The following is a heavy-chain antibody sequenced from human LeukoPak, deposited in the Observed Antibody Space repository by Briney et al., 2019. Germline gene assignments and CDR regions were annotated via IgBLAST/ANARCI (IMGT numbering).Heavy chain of an antibody. CDR3: ARGGGDGYNYYFDY. J-gene: IGHJ4*02. D-gene: IGHD5-24*01. CDR2: IIPIFGTA. V-gene: IGHV1-69*05. Sequence: ASVKVYCKDSGGTFSSYAISWVRQAPGQGLEWMGGIIPIFGTANYAQKFQGRVTITTDESTSTAYMELSSLRSEDTAVYYCARGGGDGYNYYFDYWGQGTLVTVSS. CDR1: GGTFSSYA.